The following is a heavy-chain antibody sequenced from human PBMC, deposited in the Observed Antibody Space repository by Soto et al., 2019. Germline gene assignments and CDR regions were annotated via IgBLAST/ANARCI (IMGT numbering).Heavy chain of an antibody. CDR1: GFMFTSSA. D-gene: IGHD3-3*01. CDR2: LVVGSGNT. CDR3: AAVPVLRFLKWLPAYCDY. Sequence: QMQVVQSGPEVKKPGTSVKVSCKTSGFMFTSSAVQWVRQARGQRLEWIGWLVVGSGNTHYAQHFQERVTLTRDMSTGTAYMELSSLRSEDTAVYYCAAVPVLRFLKWLPAYCDYWGQGTLVTVSS. V-gene: IGHV1-58*01. J-gene: IGHJ4*02.